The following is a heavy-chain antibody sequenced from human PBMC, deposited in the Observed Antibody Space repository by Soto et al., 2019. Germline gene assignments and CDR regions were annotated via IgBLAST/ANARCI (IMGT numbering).Heavy chain of an antibody. V-gene: IGHV5-51*01. CDR3: AAYSGSFYYGMDV. Sequence: GESLKISCKASGYSFTSYWIGWVRQMPGKGLEWMGIIYPGDSDTRYSPSFQGQVTISADKSISTAYLQWSSLKASDTAMYYCAAYSGSFYYGMDVWGQGTTVTVSS. J-gene: IGHJ6*02. CDR2: IYPGDSDT. D-gene: IGHD1-26*01. CDR1: GYSFTSYW.